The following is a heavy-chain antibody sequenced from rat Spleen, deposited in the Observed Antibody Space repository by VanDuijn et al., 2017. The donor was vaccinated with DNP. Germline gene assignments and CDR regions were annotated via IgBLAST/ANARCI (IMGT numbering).Heavy chain of an antibody. Sequence: EVQLVESGGGLVQPGRSLKLSCAASIFTFSDYNMAWVRQAPKKGLEWVATIIYDGIRTYYRDSVKGRFTIYRDNAENTLFLQMDSRRSEDTATYYCATHSFTSGITTAFGAWGQGTLVTVSS. CDR2: IIYDGIRT. J-gene: IGHJ3*01. CDR3: ATHSFTSGITTAFGA. CDR1: IFTFSDYN. V-gene: IGHV5S10*01. D-gene: IGHD1-11*01.